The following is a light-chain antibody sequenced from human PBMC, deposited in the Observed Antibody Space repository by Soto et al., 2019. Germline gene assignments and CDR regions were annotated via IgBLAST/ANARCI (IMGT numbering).Light chain of an antibody. J-gene: IGLJ1*01. V-gene: IGLV2-14*01. CDR3: SSYTRSGVYV. CDR1: SSDFGGYNA. Sequence: QSVLTQPASVSGSPGQSITISCTGTSSDFGGYNAVSWYQQHPGRAPKLMIYDVSNRPSGISNRFSGSKSGSTASLTISVLQAEDDADYYCSSYTRSGVYVFGAGTKVTVL. CDR2: DVS.